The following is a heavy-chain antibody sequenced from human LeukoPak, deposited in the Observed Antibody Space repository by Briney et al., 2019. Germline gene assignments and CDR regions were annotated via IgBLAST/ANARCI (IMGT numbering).Heavy chain of an antibody. CDR1: GFTFDDYA. CDR3: ARDWSWGSSSPHYYYGMDV. Sequence: GGSLRLSCAASGFTFDDYAMHWVRQAPGKGLEWVSGISWNSGSIGYADSVKGRFTISRDNSKNTLYLQMNSLRAEDTAVYYCARDWSWGSSSPHYYYGMDVWGQGTTVTVSS. J-gene: IGHJ6*02. V-gene: IGHV3-9*01. CDR2: ISWNSGSI. D-gene: IGHD6-13*01.